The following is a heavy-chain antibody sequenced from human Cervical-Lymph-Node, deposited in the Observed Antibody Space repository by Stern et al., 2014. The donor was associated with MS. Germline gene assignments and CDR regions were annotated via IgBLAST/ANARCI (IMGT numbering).Heavy chain of an antibody. CDR2: IIPNGGRT. CDR1: GYSISNYS. CDR3: ARPLPYAN. D-gene: IGHD4-17*01. Sequence: QVQLGQSGAEVKKPGASVKLSCTASGYSISNYSIHWVRQAPGQGLVWMGMIIPNGGRTTYAQKFQGRVTMTWDTSTTTVYMELSSLRSEDTAFYYCARPLPYANWGQGTLVTVSS. V-gene: IGHV1-46*01. J-gene: IGHJ4*02.